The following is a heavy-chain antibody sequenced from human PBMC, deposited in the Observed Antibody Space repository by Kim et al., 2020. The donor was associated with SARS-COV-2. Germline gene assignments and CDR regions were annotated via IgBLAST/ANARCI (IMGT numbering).Heavy chain of an antibody. CDR1: GYTFDTFS. V-gene: IGHV1-3*01. D-gene: IGHD3-10*01. Sequence: ASVKVSCKASGYTFDTFSLYWLRQAPGQRFEWMGWINGGNGNTRYSQNFQGRVPFTGDASATTAFMELTSLTFKDTAVYYCAREGSGSYYGLDPWGQGTLVTVSS. CDR2: INGGNGNT. CDR3: AREGSGSYYGLDP. J-gene: IGHJ5*02.